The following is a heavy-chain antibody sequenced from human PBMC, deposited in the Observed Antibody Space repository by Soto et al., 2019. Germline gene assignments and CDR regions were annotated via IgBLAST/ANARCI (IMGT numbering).Heavy chain of an antibody. CDR2: IGSNGADK. CDR3: AADYLRHNSLNGYYYSYGMDV. Sequence: LRLSCAASGITFSTYAMSWVRRAPGKGLEWVSTIGSNGADKQYADFVKGRFTVSRDSSKSTLSLQMNSLRAEDTAVYYCAADYLRHNSLNGYYYSYGMDVWGQGTTVTVSS. D-gene: IGHD4-17*01. J-gene: IGHJ6*02. V-gene: IGHV3-23*01. CDR1: GITFSTYA.